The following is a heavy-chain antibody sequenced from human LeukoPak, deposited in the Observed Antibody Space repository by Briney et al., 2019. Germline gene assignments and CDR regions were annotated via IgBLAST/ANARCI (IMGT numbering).Heavy chain of an antibody. J-gene: IGHJ4*02. Sequence: SETLSLTCTVSGVSISSYYWNWIRQPAGKGLEWIGRIYITEGTNYNPSLKSRVTMSVDTSKNQFSLKVDSVTAADTAVYYCATNALLVPSTFDSWSRGTLVIVSS. D-gene: IGHD6-6*01. CDR3: ATNALLVPSTFDS. CDR2: IYITEGT. V-gene: IGHV4-4*07. CDR1: GVSISSYY.